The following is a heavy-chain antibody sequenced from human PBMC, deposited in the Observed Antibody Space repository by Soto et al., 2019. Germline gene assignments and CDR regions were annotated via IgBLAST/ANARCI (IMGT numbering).Heavy chain of an antibody. Sequence: QVQLVQSGGEMRKPGASVKVSCKASGYTFTTFGISWVRQAPGQGFEWVGWTSGYNGDTNYAPKFRGRVSMTKDTSTTTAFMEPTTLTSDDTAVYYCARDYDVWGEDGFDPWGQGTMVSVSS. CDR1: GYTFTTFG. J-gene: IGHJ5*02. D-gene: IGHD5-12*01. CDR3: ARDYDVWGEDGFDP. CDR2: TSGYNGDT. V-gene: IGHV1-18*01.